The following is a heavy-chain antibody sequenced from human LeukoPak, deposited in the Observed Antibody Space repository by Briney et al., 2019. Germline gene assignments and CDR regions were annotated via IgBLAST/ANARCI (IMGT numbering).Heavy chain of an antibody. CDR3: AKVAYYYDSSGYLDY. D-gene: IGHD3-22*01. CDR1: GFTFDDYA. Sequence: GGSLRLSCAASGFTFDDYAMHWVRQAPGKGLEWVSLISWDGGSTYYADSVKGRFTISRDNSKNSLYLQMNSLRAEDTALYYCAKVAYYYDSSGYLDYWGQGTLVTVSS. J-gene: IGHJ4*02. CDR2: ISWDGGST. V-gene: IGHV3-43D*03.